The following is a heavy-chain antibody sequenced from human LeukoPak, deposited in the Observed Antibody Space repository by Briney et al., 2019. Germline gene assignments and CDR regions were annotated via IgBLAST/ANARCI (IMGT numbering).Heavy chain of an antibody. D-gene: IGHD2-15*01. J-gene: IGHJ4*02. Sequence: SETLSLTCTVSGGSISNSGGFYWSWIRQHPGNGLEWIGFISYRGTTYYNPSLKSRVFMSVDTSKSQFALRLSSVTEEDTAVYYCARISQSSGGFYYWGQGTLVTVSS. V-gene: IGHV4-31*02. CDR2: ISYRGTT. CDR1: GGSISNSGGFY. CDR3: ARISQSSGGFYY.